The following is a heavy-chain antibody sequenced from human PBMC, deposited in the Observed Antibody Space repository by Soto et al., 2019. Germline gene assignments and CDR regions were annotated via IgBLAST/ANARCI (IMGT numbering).Heavy chain of an antibody. CDR2: INPNSGGT. J-gene: IGHJ6*02. Sequence: QEQLVQSGAEVKKPGASVKVSCKASGYTFSGYYIHWLRQAPGQGLEGMGWINPNSGGTNYAQKFQGRVTVTRDTPTSTAYRELSRLTSDDTAVYYCARSLTEGYCTITGCYTRPLYGMDVWGQGTTVTVSS. CDR3: ARSLTEGYCTITGCYTRPLYGMDV. V-gene: IGHV1-2*02. D-gene: IGHD2-2*02. CDR1: GYTFSGYY.